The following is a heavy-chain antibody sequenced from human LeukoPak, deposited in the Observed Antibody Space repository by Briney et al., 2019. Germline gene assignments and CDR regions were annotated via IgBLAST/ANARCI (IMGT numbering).Heavy chain of an antibody. J-gene: IGHJ4*02. CDR2: NGGSGGSK. D-gene: IGHD2-2*01. CDR3: AKRKDLGYCSSTSCYYYFDY. CDR1: GFTFNNYA. Sequence: SGGSPRLSCVASGFTFNNYAMSWVRQAPGKGLEWVSANGGSGGSKYYADSVKGRFTVSRDNSKNTLYLQMNSLRAEDTAIYYCAKRKDLGYCSSTSCYYYFDYWGQGTLVTVSS. V-gene: IGHV3-23*01.